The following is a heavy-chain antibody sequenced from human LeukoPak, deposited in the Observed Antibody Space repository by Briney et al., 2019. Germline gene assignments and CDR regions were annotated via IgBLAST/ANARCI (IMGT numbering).Heavy chain of an antibody. D-gene: IGHD3-10*01. CDR3: TTYGSGRKFDY. CDR1: GFTLSSYG. J-gene: IGHJ4*02. Sequence: GGSLRLSCAASGFTLSSYGMHWVRQAPGKGLEWVGRIESKTDGGTTDYAAPVKGRFTISRDDSTNTLYLQMNSLKSEDTAVYYCTTYGSGRKFDYWGQGILVTVSS. V-gene: IGHV3-15*04. CDR2: IESKTDGGTT.